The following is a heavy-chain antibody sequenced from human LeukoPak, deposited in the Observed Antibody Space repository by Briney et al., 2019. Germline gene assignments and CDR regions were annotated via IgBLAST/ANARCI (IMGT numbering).Heavy chain of an antibody. CDR2: IDWDDDQ. D-gene: IGHD6-13*01. Sequence: TLSLTCTVSGGSISSSSYYWGWIRQPPGKALERLARIDWDDDQFYSTSLKTRLTISKDTSKNQVVLTMTNMDPVDTATYYCAAATGSWYDYWGQGTLVTVSS. CDR1: GGSISSSSYY. J-gene: IGHJ4*02. V-gene: IGHV2-70*16. CDR3: AAATGSWYDY.